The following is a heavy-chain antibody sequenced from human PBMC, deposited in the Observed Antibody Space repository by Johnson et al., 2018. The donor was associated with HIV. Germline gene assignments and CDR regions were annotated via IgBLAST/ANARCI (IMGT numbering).Heavy chain of an antibody. CDR3: AKDMEYSYGWGPQVTELGDAFDI. J-gene: IGHJ3*02. CDR2: INWNSGSI. Sequence: EVQLVESGGGLVHPGGSLRLSCAASGFTVSSNYMSWVRQAPGKGLEWVSGINWNSGSIGYADSVKGRFTISRDNAKNSLYLQMNSLRAEDTALYYCAKDMEYSYGWGPQVTELGDAFDIWGQGTMVTVSS. V-gene: IGHV3-9*01. CDR1: GFTVSSNY. D-gene: IGHD5-18*01.